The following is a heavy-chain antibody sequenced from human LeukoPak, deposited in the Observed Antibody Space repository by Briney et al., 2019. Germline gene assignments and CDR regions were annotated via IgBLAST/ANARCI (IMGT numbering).Heavy chain of an antibody. V-gene: IGHV3-33*01. J-gene: IGHJ4*02. Sequence: GGSLRLSCAASGFTFSSYGMHWVRQAPGKGLEWVAVIWYDGSNKYYADSVKGRFTISRDNSKNTLYLQMNSLRAEDTAVYYCARDSYYYDSSGYYFNPTYFDYWGQGTLVTVSS. CDR1: GFTFSSYG. CDR2: IWYDGSNK. CDR3: ARDSYYYDSSGYYFNPTYFDY. D-gene: IGHD3-22*01.